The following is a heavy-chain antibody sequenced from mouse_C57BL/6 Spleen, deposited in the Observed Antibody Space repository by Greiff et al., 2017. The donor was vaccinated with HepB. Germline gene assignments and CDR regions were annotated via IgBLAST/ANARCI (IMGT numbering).Heavy chain of an antibody. CDR1: GYTFTSYW. J-gene: IGHJ4*01. CDR3: ARGGLLFYYYAMDY. CDR2: IDPSDSYT. V-gene: IGHV1-59*01. Sequence: VQLQQPGAELVRPGTSVKLSCKASGYTFTSYWMHWVKQRPGQGLEWIGVIDPSDSYTNYNQKFKGKATLTVDKSSSTAYMQLSSLTSEYSAVYYCARGGLLFYYYAMDYWGQGTSVTVSS. D-gene: IGHD2-3*01.